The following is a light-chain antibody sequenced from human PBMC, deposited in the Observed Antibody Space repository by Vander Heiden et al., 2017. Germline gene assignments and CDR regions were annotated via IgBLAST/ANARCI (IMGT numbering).Light chain of an antibody. CDR1: SSDGGGDSY. J-gene: IGLJ1*01. V-gene: IGLV2-11*01. Sequence: QSALPQPRSVSGSPGQSVTISCTGTSSDGGGDSYCSWYQQHTGKDPKIMIYDVSKRPAGVRDRFSGSKSGNTASLTISGLQAEDEADYYCCSYAGSPYVFGTGTKVTVL. CDR3: CSYAGSPYV. CDR2: DVS.